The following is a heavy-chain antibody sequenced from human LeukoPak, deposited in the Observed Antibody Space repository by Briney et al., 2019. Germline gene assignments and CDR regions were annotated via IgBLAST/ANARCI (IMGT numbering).Heavy chain of an antibody. J-gene: IGHJ4*02. CDR1: GFTFSSYG. V-gene: IGHV3-30*02. Sequence: GGSLRLSCAASGFTFSSYGMHWVRQAPGKGLEWVAFIRYDGSNKYYADSVKGRFTISRDDSKNTLYLQMNSLRAEDTAVYYCAKDLKYSSSWYEGYWGQGTLVTVSS. CDR2: IRYDGSNK. D-gene: IGHD6-13*01. CDR3: AKDLKYSSSWYEGY.